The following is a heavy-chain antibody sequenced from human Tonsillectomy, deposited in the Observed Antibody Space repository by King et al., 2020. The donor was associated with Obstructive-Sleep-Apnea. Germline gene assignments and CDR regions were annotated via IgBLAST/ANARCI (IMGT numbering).Heavy chain of an antibody. Sequence: QLVQSGAEVKKPGASVKVSCKASGYTFSSFGISWVRQAPGQGLEWMGWISAYNGNTNYAEDLQGRVTMTTDPSTSTAYMELRSLRSDDTAVYYCARDEHYYDSSGYYPGAFDIWGQGTMVTVSS. CDR3: ARDEHYYDSSGYYPGAFDI. V-gene: IGHV1-18*01. CDR1: GYTFSSFG. D-gene: IGHD3-22*01. CDR2: ISAYNGNT. J-gene: IGHJ3*02.